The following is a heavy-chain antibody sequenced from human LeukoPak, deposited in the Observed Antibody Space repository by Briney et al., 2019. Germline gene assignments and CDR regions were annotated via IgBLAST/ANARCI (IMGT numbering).Heavy chain of an antibody. Sequence: SETLSLTCAVYGGSFSGYYWSWIRQAPGKGLEWFGEINNSGSTNYNPSLKSRVTISVDTTKNQFSLKLSSVTAADTAVHYCVRGKQQLEKSYYFDYWGQGTLVTVSS. CDR2: INNSGST. V-gene: IGHV4-34*01. J-gene: IGHJ4*02. CDR1: GGSFSGYY. CDR3: VRGKQQLEKSYYFDY. D-gene: IGHD6-13*01.